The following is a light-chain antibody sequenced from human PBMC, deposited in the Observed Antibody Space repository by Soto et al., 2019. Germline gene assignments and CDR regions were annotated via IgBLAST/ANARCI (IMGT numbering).Light chain of an antibody. J-gene: IGKJ3*01. Sequence: EIVMTQSPATLSVSPGERATLSCRASQSVSSNLAWYQQKPGQAPRLLIYGASTRPTGIPARFSGSGSGTELARTISSLQSEDFAVYYCQQCNNWPFTFGPGTKVDIK. CDR1: QSVSSN. CDR2: GAS. CDR3: QQCNNWPFT. V-gene: IGKV3-15*01.